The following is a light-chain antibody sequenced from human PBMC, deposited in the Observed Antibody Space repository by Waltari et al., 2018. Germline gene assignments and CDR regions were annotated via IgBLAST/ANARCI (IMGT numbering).Light chain of an antibody. Sequence: QSLLTQPPSASGTPGPRLTTPCSGRSSNIGRSSVTWYHQPPGTAPKLMIYDVTKRPSGISNRFSGSKSGNTASLTISGLQPEDEADYYCCSFAGRTSLLYVFGTGTKVTVL. CDR2: DVT. CDR3: CSFAGRTSLLYV. J-gene: IGLJ1*01. V-gene: IGLV2-14*03. CDR1: SSNIGRSS.